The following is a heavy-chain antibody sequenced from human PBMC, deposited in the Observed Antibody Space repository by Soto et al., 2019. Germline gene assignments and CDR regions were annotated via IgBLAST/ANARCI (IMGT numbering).Heavy chain of an antibody. CDR1: CGSISSYR. J-gene: IGHJ5*02. CDR3: GRESGETWDYEAS. V-gene: IGHV4-4*07. CDR2: LNNYGNT. D-gene: IGHD1-7*01. Sequence: SETLSLTCTVSCGSISSYRWSWIRQPAGKGLEWTGRLNNYGNTHYNPCLKSRVTVSVDTSRNQFFLTLRSVTAADSAVYHCGRESGETWDYEASWGQGTPVTVSS.